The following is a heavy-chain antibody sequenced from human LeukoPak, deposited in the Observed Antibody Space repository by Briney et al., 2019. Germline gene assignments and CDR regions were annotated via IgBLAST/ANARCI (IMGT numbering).Heavy chain of an antibody. CDR1: GFTFSSYG. V-gene: IGHV3-30*18. J-gene: IGHJ3*02. CDR2: ISYDGSNK. CDR3: AKTDRSGYSDAFDI. D-gene: IGHD3-22*01. Sequence: PGGSLRLSCAASGFTFSSYGMHWVRQAPGKGLEWVAVISYDGSNKYYADSVKGRFTISRDNSKNTLYLQMNSLRAEDTAVYYCAKTDRSGYSDAFDIWGQGTMVTVSS.